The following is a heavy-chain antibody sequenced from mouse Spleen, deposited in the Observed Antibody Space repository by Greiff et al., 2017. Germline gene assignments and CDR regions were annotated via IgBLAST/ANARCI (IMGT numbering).Heavy chain of an antibody. CDR2: INYDGSST. V-gene: IGHV5-16*01. CDR1: GFTFSDYY. D-gene: IGHD2-2*01. CDR3: ARGDYGYPYWYFDV. J-gene: IGHJ1*01. Sequence: EVKLMESEGGLVQPGSSMKLSCTASGFTFSDYYMAWVRQVPEKGLEWVANINYDGSSTYYLDSLKSRFIISRDNAKNILYLQMSSLKSEDTATYYCARGDYGYPYWYFDVWGAGTTVTVSS.